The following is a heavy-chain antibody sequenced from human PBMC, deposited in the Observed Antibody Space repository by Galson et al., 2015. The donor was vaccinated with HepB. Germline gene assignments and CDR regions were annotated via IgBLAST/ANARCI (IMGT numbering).Heavy chain of an antibody. V-gene: IGHV3-21*01. J-gene: IGHJ3*02. D-gene: IGHD3-22*01. CDR2: ISSRSSFM. CDR1: GFTFSNFS. Sequence: SLRLSCAASGFTFSNFSMNWVRQAPGKGLEWVSSISSRSSFMFYADSVKGRFTISRDNAKNSLFLQMNSLRAEDTAVYYCARDYYDSRGYGGAFEIWGQGTMVTVSS. CDR3: ARDYYDSRGYGGAFEI.